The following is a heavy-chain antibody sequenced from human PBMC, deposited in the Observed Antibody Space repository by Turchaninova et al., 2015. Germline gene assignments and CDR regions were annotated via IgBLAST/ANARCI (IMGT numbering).Heavy chain of an antibody. D-gene: IGHD3-10*01. Sequence: QKQLQQWGAGLLKPSETLSLTCAVYVGSFSGYDWSWIRQPPGKGLGWVGEVKHSGSSNYNPSLKGRVTMSVYTSKKQFSLKLSSVTAADTAVYYCARGDSSYYGSGSYYNPFDYWGQGTLVTVSS. CDR1: VGSFSGYD. CDR3: ARGDSSYYGSGSYYNPFDY. CDR2: VKHSGSS. V-gene: IGHV4-34*01. J-gene: IGHJ4*02.